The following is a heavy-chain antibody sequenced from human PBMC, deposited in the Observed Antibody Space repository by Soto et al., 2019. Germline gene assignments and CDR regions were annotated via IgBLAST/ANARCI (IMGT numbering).Heavy chain of an antibody. Sequence: QVQLVESGGGVVQPGRSLRLSCAASGFTFSSYGMHWVRQAPGKGLEWVAVIWYDGSNKYYADSVKGRFTISRDNSKNTLYLQMNSLRAEDTAVYYCVREEVNWNDSYYYGIDVWGQGTTVTVSS. CDR3: VREEVNWNDSYYYGIDV. D-gene: IGHD1-20*01. CDR1: GFTFSSYG. V-gene: IGHV3-33*01. CDR2: IWYDGSNK. J-gene: IGHJ6*02.